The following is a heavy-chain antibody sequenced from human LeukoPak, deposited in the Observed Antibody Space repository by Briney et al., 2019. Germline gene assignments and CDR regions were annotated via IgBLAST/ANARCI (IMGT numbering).Heavy chain of an antibody. V-gene: IGHV3-33*01. CDR3: ATDLMITFGVDG. CDR1: GFTFSSYG. Sequence: GRSLRLSCAASGFTFSSYGMHWVRQAPGKGLEWVAVIWYDGSNKYYADSVKGRFTISRDNSKNTLYLQMNSLRAEDTAVYYCATDLMITFGVDGWGQGTLVTVSS. CDR2: IWYDGSNK. J-gene: IGHJ4*02. D-gene: IGHD3-16*01.